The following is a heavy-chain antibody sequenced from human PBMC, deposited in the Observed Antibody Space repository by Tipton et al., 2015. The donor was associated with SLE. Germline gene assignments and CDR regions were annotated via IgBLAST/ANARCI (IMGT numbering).Heavy chain of an antibody. V-gene: IGHV4-59*01. D-gene: IGHD5-12*01. CDR1: GASISSYY. J-gene: IGHJ4*02. CDR2: VYDIEFT. CDR3: ARRHYSGPFDN. Sequence: TLSLTCTVSGASISSYYWSWIRRPPGKGLEWIGYVYDIEFTNYNPSLKSRVTISLDTSKNQFSLKLSSVTAADTAVYYCARRHYSGPFDNWGQGTLVTVST.